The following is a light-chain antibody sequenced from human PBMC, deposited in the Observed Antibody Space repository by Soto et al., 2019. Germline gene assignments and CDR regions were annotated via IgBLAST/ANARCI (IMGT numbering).Light chain of an antibody. CDR1: SGSIASNY. CDR2: EDN. CDR3: QSYDSSNQGV. V-gene: IGLV6-57*04. Sequence: NFMLTQPHSVSESPGKTVTISCTRSSGSIASNYVQWYQQRPGSAPTTVIYEDNQRPSGVPDRFSGSIDSSSNSASLTISGLKTEDEADYYCQSYDSSNQGVFGGGTKLPS. J-gene: IGLJ2*01.